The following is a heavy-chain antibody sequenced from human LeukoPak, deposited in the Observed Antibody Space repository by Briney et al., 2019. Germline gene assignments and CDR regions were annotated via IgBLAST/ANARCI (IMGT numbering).Heavy chain of an antibody. D-gene: IGHD3-3*01. CDR2: ISYDGSNK. Sequence: PGGSLRLSCAASGFTFSSYAMHWVRQAPGKGLEGVAVISYDGSNKYYADSVKGRFTISRDNSKNTLYLQMNSLRAEDTAVYYCARTYYDFWSGYYNNQQFDYWGQGTLVTVSS. V-gene: IGHV3-30-3*01. J-gene: IGHJ4*02. CDR3: ARTYYDFWSGYYNNQQFDY. CDR1: GFTFSSYA.